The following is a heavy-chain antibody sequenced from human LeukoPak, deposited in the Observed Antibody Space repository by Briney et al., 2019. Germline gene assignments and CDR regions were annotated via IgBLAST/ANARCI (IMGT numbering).Heavy chain of an antibody. V-gene: IGHV4-61*09. Sequence: SQTLSLTCTVSGVSITSGNYYWNWIRQPAGKGLEWIGHFYPTGTNYNPSLKSRVTISADTSKNQVSLQVTSVTAADTAVYYCARDKNYDRSGYYYGLDAFDIWGQGTMVTVSS. J-gene: IGHJ3*02. CDR2: FYPTGT. CDR3: ARDKNYDRSGYYYGLDAFDI. D-gene: IGHD3-22*01. CDR1: GVSITSGNYY.